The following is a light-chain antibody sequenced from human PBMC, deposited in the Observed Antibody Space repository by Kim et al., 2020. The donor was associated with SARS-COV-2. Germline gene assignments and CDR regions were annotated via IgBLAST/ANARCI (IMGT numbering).Light chain of an antibody. Sequence: DIQMTQSPSSLSASVGDRVTITCQASQDISNYLNWYQQKPGKAPKLLIYDASNLETGVPSRFSGSGSGTDFTFTISSLQPEDIATYYGQQYDHIAALNLGGGTKVDIK. CDR2: DAS. V-gene: IGKV1-33*01. J-gene: IGKJ4*01. CDR3: QQYDHIAALN. CDR1: QDISNY.